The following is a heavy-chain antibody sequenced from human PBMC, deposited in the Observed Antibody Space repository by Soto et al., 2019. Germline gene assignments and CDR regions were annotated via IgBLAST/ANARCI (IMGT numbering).Heavy chain of an antibody. J-gene: IGHJ5*02. V-gene: IGHV3-23*01. D-gene: IGHD2-8*01. Sequence: PGGSLRLSCVASGFMFSSYAMTWVRQAPGKGLEWVSGISVSGAGTHYADSVKGRFTISRDNSKNTVYLQMNSLRTEDTAVYYCAEDNNGVTVGVGNWFDPWGKGTLVTVSS. CDR2: ISVSGAGT. CDR1: GFMFSSYA. CDR3: AEDNNGVTVGVGNWFDP.